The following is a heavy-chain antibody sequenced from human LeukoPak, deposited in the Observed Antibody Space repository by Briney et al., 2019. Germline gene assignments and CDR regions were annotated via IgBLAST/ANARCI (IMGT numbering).Heavy chain of an antibody. CDR2: IWYDGSNK. J-gene: IGHJ4*02. V-gene: IGHV3-33*01. Sequence: GGSLRLSCAASGFTFSSYGMHWVRQAPGKGLEWVAVIWYDGSNKYYADSVKGRFTISRDNSKNTLYLQMNSVRAEDTAVYYCARRPRRIAAAAHHYFDYWGQGTLVTVSS. CDR1: GFTFSSYG. CDR3: ARRPRRIAAAAHHYFDY. D-gene: IGHD6-13*01.